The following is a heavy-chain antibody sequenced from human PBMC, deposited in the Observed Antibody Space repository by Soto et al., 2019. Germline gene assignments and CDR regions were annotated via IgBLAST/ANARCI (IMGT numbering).Heavy chain of an antibody. J-gene: IGHJ5*02. D-gene: IGHD3-3*01. V-gene: IGHV5-51*01. CDR2: IYPGDSDT. Sequence: PGESLKISCKGSGYSFTSYWIGWVLQIPWKGLEWMGIIYPGDSDTRYSPSFQGQVTISADKSISTAYLQWSSLKASDTAMYYCARQETNYDFWSGYSYNWFDPWGQGTLVTVSS. CDR3: ARQETNYDFWSGYSYNWFDP. CDR1: GYSFTSYW.